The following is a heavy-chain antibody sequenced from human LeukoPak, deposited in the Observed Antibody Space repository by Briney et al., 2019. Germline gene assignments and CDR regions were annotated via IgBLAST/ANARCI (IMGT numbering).Heavy chain of an antibody. V-gene: IGHV4-4*09. CDR1: SGSISSYY. CDR2: IYTSGST. CDR3: ARNPPYYYDSSGYDHYYYYYMDV. Sequence: PSETLSLTCTVSSGSISSYYWSWIRQPPGKGLEWIGYIYTSGSTNYNPSLKSRVTISVDTSKNQFSLKLSSVTAADTAVYYCARNPPYYYDSSGYDHYYYYYMDVWGKGTTVTVSS. D-gene: IGHD3-22*01. J-gene: IGHJ6*03.